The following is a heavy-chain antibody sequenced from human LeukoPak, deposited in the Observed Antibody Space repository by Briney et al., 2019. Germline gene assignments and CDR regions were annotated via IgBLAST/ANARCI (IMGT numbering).Heavy chain of an antibody. CDR3: ARVAEAAAFDS. D-gene: IGHD6-13*01. J-gene: IGHJ4*02. CDR1: GFTFGTYW. Sequence: PGGSLRLSCGASGFTFGTYWMHWVRQAPGKGLVWVSGINSDGSGTSYADSVKGRFTISRDNAKNSLYLQMNSLKPEDTAVYYCARVAEAAAFDSWGQGTLVTVSS. V-gene: IGHV3-74*01. CDR2: INSDGSGT.